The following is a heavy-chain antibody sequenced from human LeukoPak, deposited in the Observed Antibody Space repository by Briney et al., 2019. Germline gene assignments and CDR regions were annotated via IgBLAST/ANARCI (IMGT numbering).Heavy chain of an antibody. CDR1: GFTFSSYW. J-gene: IGHJ4*02. Sequence: PGGSLRLSCIASGFTFSSYWMGWVRQAPGKGLEWVANIKQDGSEKHNVNSVKGTFTISGDNTKNSLFLQMDTLRAEDAAVYYCTRDIFDYWGQGTLVTVSS. CDR3: TRDIFDY. CDR2: IKQDGSEK. V-gene: IGHV3-7*01.